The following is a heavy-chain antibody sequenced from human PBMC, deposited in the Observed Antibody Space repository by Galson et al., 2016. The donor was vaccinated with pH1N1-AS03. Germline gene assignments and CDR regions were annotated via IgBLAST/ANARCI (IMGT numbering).Heavy chain of an antibody. J-gene: IGHJ4*02. CDR3: AKAPNAVSTGGEY. D-gene: IGHD5/OR15-5a*01. CDR2: ISGSGGTT. V-gene: IGHV3-23*01. Sequence: SLRLSCAASGFAFSSYAMRWVRQAPGKGLEWVSAISGSGGTTYYADSVKGRFTISRDNSKNTLYLQMNSLAAADTAVYYCAKAPNAVSTGGEYWGQGTLVTVSS. CDR1: GFAFSSYA.